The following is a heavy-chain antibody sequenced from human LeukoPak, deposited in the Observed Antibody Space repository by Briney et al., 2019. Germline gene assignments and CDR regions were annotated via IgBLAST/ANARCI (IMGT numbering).Heavy chain of an antibody. Sequence: SETLSLTCTVSGGSISSSSYYWGWIRQPPEKGLEWIGCIYYRGNTYYNPSLKSRVTISVDTSKNQFSLKLSSVTAADTAVYYCARDVVAAAGTWDYWGQGTLVTVSS. CDR1: GGSISSSSYY. J-gene: IGHJ4*02. CDR3: ARDVVAAAGTWDY. CDR2: IYYRGNT. D-gene: IGHD6-13*01. V-gene: IGHV4-39*07.